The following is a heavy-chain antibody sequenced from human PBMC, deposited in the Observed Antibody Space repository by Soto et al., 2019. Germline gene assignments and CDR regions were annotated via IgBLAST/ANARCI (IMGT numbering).Heavy chain of an antibody. V-gene: IGHV4-59*11. Sequence: SQTLSLTCTVSGGSISSHYWSWIRQPPGKGLEWIGYIYYRGSTNYNPSLKSRVTISVDTSKNQFSLKLSSETAADTAMYYCARFNWYFDLWGRGTLVTVSS. J-gene: IGHJ2*01. CDR1: GGSISSHY. CDR2: IYYRGST. CDR3: ARFNWYFDL.